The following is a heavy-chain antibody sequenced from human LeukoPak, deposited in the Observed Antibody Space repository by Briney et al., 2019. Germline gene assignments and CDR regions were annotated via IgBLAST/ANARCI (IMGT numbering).Heavy chain of an antibody. D-gene: IGHD6-13*01. CDR2: ISGSGGST. CDR1: GFTFSSYA. V-gene: IGHV3-23*01. J-gene: IGHJ5*02. CDR3: AKEGRNSRSAVSWFDP. Sequence: PGGSLRLSCAASGFTFSSYAMSWVRQAPGKGLEWVSAISGSGGSTYYADSVKGRFTISRDNSKNTLYLQMNSLRAEDTAVYYCAKEGRNSRSAVSWFDPWGLGTLVTVSS.